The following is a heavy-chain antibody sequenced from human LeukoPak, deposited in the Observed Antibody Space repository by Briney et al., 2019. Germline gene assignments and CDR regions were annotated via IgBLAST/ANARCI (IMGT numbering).Heavy chain of an antibody. Sequence: GGSLRLSCVASGFVFSDYGMHWVRQAPGKGLEWVAFVRYDGGNEYYVGSVKGRFTISRDNSKNTLYLQMNSLRAEDTAVYYCAKPLPGGIVVVPAALTGFDYWGQGTLVTVSS. V-gene: IGHV3-30*02. CDR1: GFVFSDYG. D-gene: IGHD2-2*01. J-gene: IGHJ4*02. CDR2: VRYDGGNE. CDR3: AKPLPGGIVVVPAALTGFDY.